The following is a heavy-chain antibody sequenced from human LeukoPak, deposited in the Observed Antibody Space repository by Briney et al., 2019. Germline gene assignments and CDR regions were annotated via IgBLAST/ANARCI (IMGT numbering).Heavy chain of an antibody. J-gene: IGHJ4*02. Sequence: GGSLRLSCAASGFTFSSYGMHWVRQAPGKGLEWVAFIRYDGNSKYYADSVKGRFTVSRDNSKNTLYLQMNSLRAEDTAVYYCAKDGYSGYDGYYFDYWGQGALVTVSS. D-gene: IGHD5-12*01. V-gene: IGHV3-30*02. CDR3: AKDGYSGYDGYYFDY. CDR1: GFTFSSYG. CDR2: IRYDGNSK.